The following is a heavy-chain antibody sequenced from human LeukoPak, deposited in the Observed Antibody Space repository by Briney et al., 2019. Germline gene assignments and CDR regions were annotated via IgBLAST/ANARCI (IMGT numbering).Heavy chain of an antibody. CDR2: INHSGST. D-gene: IGHD5-18*01. J-gene: IGHJ4*02. CDR1: GGSFSGYY. CDR3: ARDLSGIAGYTYGRGIDY. Sequence: SETLSLTCAVYGGSFSGYYWSWIRQPPGKGLEWIGEINHSGSTNYNPSLKSRVTISVDTSKNQFSLKLSSVTAEDTAVYYCARDLSGIAGYTYGRGIDYWGQGTLVTVSS. V-gene: IGHV4-34*01.